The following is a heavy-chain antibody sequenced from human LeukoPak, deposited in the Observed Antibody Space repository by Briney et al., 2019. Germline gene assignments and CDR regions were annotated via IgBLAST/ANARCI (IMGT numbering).Heavy chain of an antibody. D-gene: IGHD2-15*01. CDR1: GFIFSSYW. CDR3: ASAPYCSGGSCFSYSGMDV. CDR2: IKQDGSEK. V-gene: IGHV3-7*01. Sequence: GGSLRLSCAASGFIFSSYWMSWVRQAPGKGLEWVANIKQDGSEKYYVDSVGGRFTISRDNAKNSLYLQMNSLRAEDTAVYYCASAPYCSGGSCFSYSGMDVWGQGTTVTVSS. J-gene: IGHJ6*02.